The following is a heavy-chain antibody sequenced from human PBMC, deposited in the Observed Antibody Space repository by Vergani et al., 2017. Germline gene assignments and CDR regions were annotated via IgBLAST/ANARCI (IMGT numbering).Heavy chain of an antibody. CDR1: GGAFSTYA. V-gene: IGHV1-69*12. CDR3: AGDRMGVRCRQPHYYGRDV. D-gene: IGHD1-14*01. Sequence: QVQLVQSGAEVKKPGSSVRVSCKTSGGAFSTYAINWVRQAPGQGLEWMGAIIPNFSPARSAQKFQGRVTITADESTRTVYMELNSLRSDDSAVYYCAGDRMGVRCRQPHYYGRDVWGQGTTVTVSS. CDR2: IIPNFSPA. J-gene: IGHJ6*02.